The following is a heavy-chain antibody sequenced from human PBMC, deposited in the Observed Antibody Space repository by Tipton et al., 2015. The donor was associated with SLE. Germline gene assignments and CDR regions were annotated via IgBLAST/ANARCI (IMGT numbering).Heavy chain of an antibody. D-gene: IGHD2-8*02. CDR2: ISCSGST. J-gene: IGHJ4*02. Sequence: TLSLTCTVSGGSISSGGYYWSWIRQSPGKGLEWIGYISCSGSTNYNSSLKSRLTISVDTSKNQFSLKLSSVTAADTAVYYCARDVGGYNTGWFPYYFDYWGQGTLVTVSS. CDR3: ARDVGGYNTGWFPYYFDY. CDR1: GGSISSGGYY. V-gene: IGHV4-31*03.